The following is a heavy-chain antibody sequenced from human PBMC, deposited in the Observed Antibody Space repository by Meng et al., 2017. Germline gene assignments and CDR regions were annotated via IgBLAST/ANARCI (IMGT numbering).Heavy chain of an antibody. CDR3: ARGTDYGDYYFDY. D-gene: IGHD4-17*01. CDR2: IYHSGST. J-gene: IGHJ4*02. V-gene: IGHV4-4*03. Sequence: QGPPPEAGPGLVNPPGTLSLTCAVSGGSISSSNWWSWVRQPPGKGLEWIGEIYHSGSTNYNPSLKSRVTISVDKSKNQFSLKLSSVTAADTAVYYCARGTDYGDYYFDYWGQGTLVTVSS. CDR1: GGSISSSNW.